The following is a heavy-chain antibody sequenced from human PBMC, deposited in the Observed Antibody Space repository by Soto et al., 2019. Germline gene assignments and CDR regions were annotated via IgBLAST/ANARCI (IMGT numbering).Heavy chain of an antibody. CDR1: GFTFSSYA. D-gene: IGHD3-22*01. Sequence: GGSSRRSCAASGFTFSSYAMHWVRQAPGKXLEWVAVISYDGSNKYYADSVKGRFTISRDNSKNTLYLQMNSLRAEDTAVYYCARDSDYYDSSGYTNFYYYYGMDVWGQGTTVTVSS. V-gene: IGHV3-30-3*01. J-gene: IGHJ6*02. CDR3: ARDSDYYDSSGYTNFYYYYGMDV. CDR2: ISYDGSNK.